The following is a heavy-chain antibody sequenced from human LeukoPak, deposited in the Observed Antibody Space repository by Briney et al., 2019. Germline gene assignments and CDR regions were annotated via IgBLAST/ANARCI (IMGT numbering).Heavy chain of an antibody. Sequence: SETLSLTCTVSGGSISNYYWSWIRQSAGEGLEWIGRIYSSGSTNFNPSLKSRVTISVDTSKNQFSLKLSSVTAADTAVYYCARVLSARFDYWGQGTLVTVSS. V-gene: IGHV4-4*07. J-gene: IGHJ4*02. CDR3: ARVLSARFDY. CDR2: IYSSGST. CDR1: GGSISNYY. D-gene: IGHD3-3*01.